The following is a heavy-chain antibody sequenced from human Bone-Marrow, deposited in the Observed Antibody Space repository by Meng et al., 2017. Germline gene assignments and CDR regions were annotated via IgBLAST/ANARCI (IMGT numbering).Heavy chain of an antibody. CDR3: ARDSVEMATIGYGMDV. Sequence: GESLKISCAASGLSYSTYEYGMTWLRQAPGKGLEWVSVIYSGGSTYYADSVKGRFTISRHNSKNTLYLQMNSLRAEDTAVYYCARDSVEMATIGYGMDVWGQGTTVTVSS. J-gene: IGHJ6*02. D-gene: IGHD5-24*01. CDR2: IYSGGST. CDR1: GLSYSTYEYG. V-gene: IGHV3-53*04.